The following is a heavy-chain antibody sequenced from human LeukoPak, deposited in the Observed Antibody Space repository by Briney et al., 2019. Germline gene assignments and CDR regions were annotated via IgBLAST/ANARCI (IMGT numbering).Heavy chain of an antibody. Sequence: SETLSLTCTVSGGSISSGGYYWSWIRQHPGKGLEWIGYIYHSGSTYYNPSLKSRVTISVDRSKNQFSLKLSSVTAADTAVYYCAIFRDYSNYVGWFDPWGQGTLVTVSS. CDR3: AIFRDYSNYVGWFDP. CDR1: GGSISSGGYY. D-gene: IGHD4-11*01. V-gene: IGHV4-31*03. CDR2: IYHSGST. J-gene: IGHJ5*02.